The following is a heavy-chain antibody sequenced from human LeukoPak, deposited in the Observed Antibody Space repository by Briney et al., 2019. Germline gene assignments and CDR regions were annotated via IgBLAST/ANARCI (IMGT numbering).Heavy chain of an antibody. J-gene: IGHJ4*02. CDR3: AKAYCSSTSRRYFDC. Sequence: GGSLRLSCAASGFTFSSYAMSWVRQAPGKGLEWVSAISGSGGSTYYADSVKGRFTISRDNSKNTLYLQMNSLRAEDTAVYYCAKAYCSSTSRRYFDCWGQGTLVTVSS. CDR2: ISGSGGST. CDR1: GFTFSSYA. D-gene: IGHD2-2*01. V-gene: IGHV3-23*01.